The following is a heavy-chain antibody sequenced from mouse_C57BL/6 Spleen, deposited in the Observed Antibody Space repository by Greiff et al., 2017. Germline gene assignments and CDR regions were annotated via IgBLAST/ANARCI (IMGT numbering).Heavy chain of an antibody. V-gene: IGHV1-81*01. CDR3: ARWDRYGSRSYFDY. J-gene: IGHJ2*01. D-gene: IGHD1-1*01. CDR1: GYTFTSYG. CDR2: IYPRSGNT. Sequence: VKLQESGAELARPGASVKLSCKASGYTFTSYGISWVKQRTGQGLEWIGEIYPRSGNTYYNEKFKGKATLTADKSSSTAYMELRSLTSEDSAVYFCARWDRYGSRSYFDYWGQGTTLTVSS.